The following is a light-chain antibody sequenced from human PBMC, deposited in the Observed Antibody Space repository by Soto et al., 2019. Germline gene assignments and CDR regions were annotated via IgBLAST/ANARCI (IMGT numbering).Light chain of an antibody. Sequence: QSVLPQPPSASGTPGQSVIISCSGSSSNIGSNCIFWYHQVPGAAPRLVIVRNDQRASGVPDRFSGSKSGTSASLAISGLRSEDEGDYYCATWDDSLSGELFGGGTKLTVL. CDR1: SSNIGSNC. CDR3: ATWDDSLSGEL. CDR2: RND. V-gene: IGLV1-47*01. J-gene: IGLJ2*01.